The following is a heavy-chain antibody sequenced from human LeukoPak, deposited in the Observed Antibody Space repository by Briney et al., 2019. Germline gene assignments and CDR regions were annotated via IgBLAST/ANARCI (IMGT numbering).Heavy chain of an antibody. V-gene: IGHV1-69*01. Sequence: SVKVSCKASGGTFSSYAISWVRQAPGQGLEWMGGIIPIFGTANYAQKFQGRVTITADESTSTAYMELSSLRSEDMAVYYCASSPTGVWYFDLWGRGTLVTVSS. CDR3: ASSPTGVWYFDL. D-gene: IGHD7-27*01. CDR2: IIPIFGTA. CDR1: GGTFSSYA. J-gene: IGHJ2*01.